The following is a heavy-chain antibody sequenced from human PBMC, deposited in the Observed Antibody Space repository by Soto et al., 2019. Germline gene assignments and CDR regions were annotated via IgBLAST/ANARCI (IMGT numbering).Heavy chain of an antibody. CDR2: ISGSGGST. V-gene: IGHV3-23*01. CDR3: AKESGYSYAIDY. CDR1: GFTFSSYS. Sequence: GRSLRLSYAASGFTFSSYSMSLVRQAPGKGLEWVSAISGSGGSTYYADSVKGRFTISRDNSKNTLYLQMNSLRAEDTAVYYCAKESGYSYAIDYWGQGTLVTVSS. D-gene: IGHD5-18*01. J-gene: IGHJ4*02.